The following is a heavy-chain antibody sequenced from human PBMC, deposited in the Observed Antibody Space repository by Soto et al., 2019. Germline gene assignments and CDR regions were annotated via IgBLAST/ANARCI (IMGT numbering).Heavy chain of an antibody. CDR3: AKEVWSGPMDV. V-gene: IGHV3-64*01. CDR2: ISYKGGST. D-gene: IGHD3-3*01. CDR1: EFTLSDFS. J-gene: IGHJ6*02. Sequence: GGPLRLSCAASEFTLSDFSMHWVRQAAGKGLEFVSAISYKGGSTYYANSVKGRFTISRDNSKNTQYLQMNSLRAEDTAVYYCAKEVWSGPMDVWGQGTTVTVS.